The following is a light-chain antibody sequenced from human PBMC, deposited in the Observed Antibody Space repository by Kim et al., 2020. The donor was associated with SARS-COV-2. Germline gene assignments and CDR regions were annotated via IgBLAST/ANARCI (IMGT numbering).Light chain of an antibody. Sequence: GQRVTFFCSGSNSNIGNNYVYWFQQFPGTAPKLLIHRNNQRPSGVPARFSGSKSGTSASLAISGLRSEDEADYYCAAWDDSLSGWMFGGGTKLTVL. J-gene: IGLJ3*02. CDR2: RNN. CDR1: NSNIGNNY. CDR3: AAWDDSLSGWM. V-gene: IGLV1-47*01.